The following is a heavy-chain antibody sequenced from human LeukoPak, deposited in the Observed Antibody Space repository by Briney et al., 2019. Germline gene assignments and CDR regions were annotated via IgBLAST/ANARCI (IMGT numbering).Heavy chain of an antibody. CDR1: GFIFSNYA. V-gene: IGHV3-23*01. D-gene: IGHD3-22*01. CDR3: AKDADSGSDAFDI. CDR2: ISGGVGST. Sequence: GGSLRLSCVASGFIFSNYAMTWVRQAPGKGLEWVAGISGGVGSTYYGDSVKGRFTISRDNSKNTLYLQMNSLRAEDTAVYFCAKDADSGSDAFDIWGQGTMVTVSS. J-gene: IGHJ3*02.